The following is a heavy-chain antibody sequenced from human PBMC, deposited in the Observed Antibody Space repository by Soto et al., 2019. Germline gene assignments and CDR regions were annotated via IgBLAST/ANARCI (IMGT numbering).Heavy chain of an antibody. CDR1: GFTFTDYY. CDR3: ARATESLEQFDY. Sequence: GGSLRLSCAASGFTFTDYYIIWIRQAPGKGLEWVSYISSSGTYTNYADSVKGRFTISRDNAKNSLYLQMNSLRAEDTAVYYCARATESLEQFDYWGQGDLVTVSS. D-gene: IGHD1-1*01. J-gene: IGHJ4*02. CDR2: ISSSGTYT. V-gene: IGHV3-11*06.